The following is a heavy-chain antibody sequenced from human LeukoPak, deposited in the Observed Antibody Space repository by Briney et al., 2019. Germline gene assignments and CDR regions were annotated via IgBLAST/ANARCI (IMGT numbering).Heavy chain of an antibody. J-gene: IGHJ4*02. CDR1: GGSINDYY. CDR3: TRVSIHGDSDY. Sequence: SVTLSLTCTVSGGSINDYYWSWIRQSPGKGLEWIGYIYYTGRTKYNPSVQSRVTISVDTSKNQFSLNLRSVTSADTAVYFCTRVSIHGDSDYWGQGTLVTVSS. V-gene: IGHV4-59*01. CDR2: IYYTGRT.